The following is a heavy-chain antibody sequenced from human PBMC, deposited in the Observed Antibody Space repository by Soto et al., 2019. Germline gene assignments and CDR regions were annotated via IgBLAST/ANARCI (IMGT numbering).Heavy chain of an antibody. J-gene: IGHJ4*02. CDR1: GGSFSGYY. Sequence: PSETLSLTCAVYGGSFSGYYWSWIRQPPGKGLEWIGEINHSGSTNYNPSLKSRVTISVDTSKNQFSLKLSSVTAADTAVYYCARANRPPLNTAMARSRPHFDYWGQGTLVTVSS. CDR2: INHSGST. CDR3: ARANRPPLNTAMARSRPHFDY. V-gene: IGHV4-34*01. D-gene: IGHD5-18*01.